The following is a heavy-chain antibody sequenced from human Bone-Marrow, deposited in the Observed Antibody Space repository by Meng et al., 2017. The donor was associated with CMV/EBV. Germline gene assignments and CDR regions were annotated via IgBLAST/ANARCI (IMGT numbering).Heavy chain of an antibody. CDR3: ARHKGFESCFDY. V-gene: IGHV4-59*04. CDR1: GGSISSYY. D-gene: IGHD3-10*01. CDR2: IYYSGST. Sequence: SETLSLTCSVSGGSISSYYWSWIRQPPGKGLEWIGYIYYSGSTYYNPSLKSRVTISVDTSKNQFSLKLSSVTAADTAVYYCARHKGFESCFDYWGQGTLVTVSS. J-gene: IGHJ4*02.